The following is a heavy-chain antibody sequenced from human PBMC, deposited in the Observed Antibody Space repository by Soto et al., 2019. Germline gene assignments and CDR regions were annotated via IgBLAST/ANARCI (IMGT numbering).Heavy chain of an antibody. D-gene: IGHD4-17*01. Sequence: SGGGLRISCAAPGFTLSGSSMHLVRQASRKGLEWVGRIRSKANSYATAYAESVKGRFTISRDDSKNTAYLQMNSLKTEDTAVYYCTRSFGDYVWHGDYWGQGTLVTVSS. CDR1: GFTLSGSS. V-gene: IGHV3-73*01. CDR3: TRSFGDYVWHGDY. J-gene: IGHJ4*02. CDR2: IRSKANSYAT.